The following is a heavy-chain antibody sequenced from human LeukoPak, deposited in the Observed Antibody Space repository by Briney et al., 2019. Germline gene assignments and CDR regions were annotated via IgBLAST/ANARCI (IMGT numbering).Heavy chain of an antibody. CDR2: IYRSGST. V-gene: IGHV3-53*01. Sequence: GGSLRLSCAASGFTVSSNYMSWVRQAPGKGLEWVSVIYRSGSTYYADSVKGRFTISRDNAKNSLYLQMNSLRAEDTAVYYCARDTQAVAGPMYNWFDPWGQGTLVTVSS. J-gene: IGHJ5*02. CDR1: GFTVSSNY. D-gene: IGHD6-19*01. CDR3: ARDTQAVAGPMYNWFDP.